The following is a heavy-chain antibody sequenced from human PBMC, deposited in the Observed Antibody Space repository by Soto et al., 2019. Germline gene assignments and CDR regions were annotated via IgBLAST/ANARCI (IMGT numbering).Heavy chain of an antibody. CDR3: ARDQVADFWSGYLRAKYYYYGMDV. CDR2: ISYDGSNK. D-gene: IGHD3-3*01. Sequence: GGSLRLSCAASGFTFSSYAMHWVRQAPGKGLEWVAVISYDGSNKYYADSVKGRFTISRDNSKNTLYLQMNSLRAEDTAVYYCARDQVADFWSGYLRAKYYYYGMDVWGQGTTVTVCS. J-gene: IGHJ6*02. CDR1: GFTFSSYA. V-gene: IGHV3-30-3*01.